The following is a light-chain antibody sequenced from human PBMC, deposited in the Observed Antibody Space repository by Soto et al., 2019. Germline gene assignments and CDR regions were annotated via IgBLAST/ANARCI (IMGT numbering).Light chain of an antibody. CDR1: QSVSSSY. Sequence: ELVLAQSPGTLSLSPGERATLSCRATQSVSSSYLARYQQKPGQAPRLLIYGASSRATGIPDRFSGSGSGTDFTRTISRLATADFAVDYWEQYGSSPQVTFGRGTKVYI. V-gene: IGKV3-20*01. J-gene: IGKJ3*01. CDR3: EQYGSSPQVT. CDR2: GAS.